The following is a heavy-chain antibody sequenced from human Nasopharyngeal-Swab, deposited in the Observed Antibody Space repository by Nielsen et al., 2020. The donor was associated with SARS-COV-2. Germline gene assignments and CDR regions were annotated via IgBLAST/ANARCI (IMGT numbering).Heavy chain of an antibody. D-gene: IGHD6-13*01. CDR3: ARHPEQQLVRGYYYYYYMDV. CDR1: GYSFTSYW. J-gene: IGHJ6*03. CDR2: IDPSDSYT. V-gene: IGHV5-10-1*01. Sequence: GESLKISCKGSGYSFTSYWISWVRQMPGKGLEWMGRIDPSDSYTNYSPSFQGHVTISADKSTSTAYLQWSSLKASDTAMYYCARHPEQQLVRGYYYYYYMDVWGKGTTVTVSS.